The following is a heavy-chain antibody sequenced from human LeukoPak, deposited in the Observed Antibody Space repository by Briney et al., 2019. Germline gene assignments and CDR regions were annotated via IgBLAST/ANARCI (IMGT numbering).Heavy chain of an antibody. CDR2: IGNVGRMM. CDR3: ARDASHFDSSGYFHNYYYGMDV. V-gene: IGHV3-48*03. Sequence: GGSLRLSCAASGFTLSSHPMNWVRQAPGKGLGWVSYIGNVGRMMYYADSVKGRFTISRDSAKNSLYLQMNSLGADDTAVYYCARDASHFDSSGYFHNYYYGMDVWCQGTTVTVSS. CDR1: GFTLSSHP. D-gene: IGHD3-22*01. J-gene: IGHJ6*02.